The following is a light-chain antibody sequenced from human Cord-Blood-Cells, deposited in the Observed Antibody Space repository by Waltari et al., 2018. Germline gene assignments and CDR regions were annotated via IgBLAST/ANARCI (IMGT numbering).Light chain of an antibody. V-gene: IGLV2-8*01. CDR3: SSYAGSNIVV. J-gene: IGLJ2*01. Sequence: QSALTQPPSASVSPGQSVTISCTGTSSDVGGYNYFSWYQQHPGKAPKLMIYEVSRRPAGVPDRFSGSKSGNTASLTVSGLQAEDEADDYCSSYAGSNIVVFGGGTKLTVL. CDR1: SSDVGGYNY. CDR2: EVS.